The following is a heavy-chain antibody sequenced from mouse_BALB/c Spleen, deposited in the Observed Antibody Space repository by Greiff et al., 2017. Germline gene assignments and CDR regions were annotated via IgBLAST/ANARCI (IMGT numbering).Heavy chain of an antibody. D-gene: IGHD1-1*01. CDR2: ISSGSSTI. J-gene: IGHJ4*01. CDR3: ARGFYYGSRGMDY. CDR1: GFTFSSFG. V-gene: IGHV5-17*02. Sequence: EVQRVESGGGLVQPGGSRKLSCAASGFTFSSFGMHWVRQAPEKGLEWVAYISSGSSTIYYADTVKGRFTISRDNPKNTLFLQMTSLRSEDTAMYYCARGFYYGSRGMDYWGQGTSVTVSS.